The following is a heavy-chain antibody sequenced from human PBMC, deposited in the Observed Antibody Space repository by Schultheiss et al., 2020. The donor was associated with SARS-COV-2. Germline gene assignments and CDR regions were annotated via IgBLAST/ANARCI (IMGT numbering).Heavy chain of an antibody. CDR1: GGSVSSGSYY. CDR3: ARAARVEQLFSVRGGHLDY. J-gene: IGHJ4*02. Sequence: SETLSLTCTVSGGSVSSGSYYWSWIRQPPGKGLEWIGYIYYTGITKYSPSLKSRITISVDTSKKQFSLRLGSVTAADTAVYYCARAARVEQLFSVRGGHLDYWGRGTQVTVSS. CDR2: IYYTGIT. V-gene: IGHV4-61*01. D-gene: IGHD3-10*01.